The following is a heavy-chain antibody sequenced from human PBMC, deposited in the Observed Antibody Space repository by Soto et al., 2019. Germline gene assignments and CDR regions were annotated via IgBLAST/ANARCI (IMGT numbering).Heavy chain of an antibody. J-gene: IGHJ5*02. D-gene: IGHD4-17*01. CDR1: GYTFTSYD. V-gene: IGHV1-8*01. CDR2: MSPNSGNT. Sequence: QVQLVQSGAEVKRPGASVKVSCKASGYTFTSYDLNWVRQAPGQGLEWIGWMSPNSGNTGYAQKFQGRVTMTTNTAMSTAYMELSSLTSEDTAVYYCARDYGGNSGWFDPWGQGTLVTVSS. CDR3: ARDYGGNSGWFDP.